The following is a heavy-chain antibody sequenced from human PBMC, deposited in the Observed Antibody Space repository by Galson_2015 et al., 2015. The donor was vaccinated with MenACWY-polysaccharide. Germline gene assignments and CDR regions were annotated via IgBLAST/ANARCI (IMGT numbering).Heavy chain of an antibody. Sequence: SETLSLTCAVSGYSISSGHYWGWIRQPPGKGLEWIGSIYHSGSTFYNPSLKSRVTISVDTSKNQFSLKLSSVTAADTAVYYCARGPDSSGGDWFDPWGQGALVTVSS. V-gene: IGHV4-38-2*01. J-gene: IGHJ5*02. CDR1: GYSISSGHY. CDR3: ARGPDSSGGDWFDP. D-gene: IGHD6-19*01. CDR2: IYHSGST.